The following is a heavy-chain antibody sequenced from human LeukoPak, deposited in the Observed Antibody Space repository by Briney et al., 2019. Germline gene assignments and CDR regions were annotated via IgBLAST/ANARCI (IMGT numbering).Heavy chain of an antibody. CDR2: ISYDGSNK. V-gene: IGHV3-30*18. J-gene: IGHJ6*02. CDR1: GFTFSSYG. Sequence: QPGGSLRLSCAASGFTFSSYGMHWVRQAPGKGLEWVAVISYDGSNKYYADSVKGRFTISRGNSKNTLYLQMNSLRAEDTPVYYCAKDLNVVVITTFGYGMDVWGQGTTVTVSS. CDR3: AKDLNVVVITTFGYGMDV. D-gene: IGHD3-22*01.